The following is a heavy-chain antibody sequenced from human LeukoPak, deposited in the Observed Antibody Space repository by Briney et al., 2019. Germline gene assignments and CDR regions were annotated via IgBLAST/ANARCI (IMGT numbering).Heavy chain of an antibody. CDR3: AIPPLSGTGSSRPLAEMDV. CDR2: ISSSSSAI. V-gene: IGHV3-48*04. D-gene: IGHD3-10*01. J-gene: IGHJ6*02. Sequence: GGSLRLSCAASGFTFSSNSMKWVRQAPGKGLEWVSYISSSSSAIYYADSVKGRFTISRDNARNSLHLQMNSLRAEDTAVYYCAIPPLSGTGSSRPLAEMDVWGQGTTVTVSS. CDR1: GFTFSSNS.